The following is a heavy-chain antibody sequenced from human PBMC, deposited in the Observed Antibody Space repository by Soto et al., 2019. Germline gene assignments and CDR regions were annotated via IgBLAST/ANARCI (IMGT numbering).Heavy chain of an antibody. J-gene: IGHJ4*02. Sequence: EVQLLESRGDLVQPGGSLRLSCAASGFTFSDYAMSWVRQAPGKGLEWVSASSGSGGTPYYADSAKGRFGISRDNSKTTLYLQMDNLRAEDTALFYCVKGVGYFDTSDYYYGDYWGQGTLITVSS. V-gene: IGHV3-23*01. CDR2: SSGSGGTP. CDR3: VKGVGYFDTSDYYYGDY. CDR1: GFTFSDYA. D-gene: IGHD3-22*01.